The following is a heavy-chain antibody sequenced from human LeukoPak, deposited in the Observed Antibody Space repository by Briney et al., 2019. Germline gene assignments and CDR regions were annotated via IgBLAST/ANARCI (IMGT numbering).Heavy chain of an antibody. CDR2: INPSGGST. CDR1: GYTFTSYY. D-gene: IGHD6-13*01. J-gene: IGHJ4*02. Sequence: ASVKVSCKASGYTFTSYYMHWVRQAPGQGLEWMGIINPSGGSTSCAQKFQGRVTMTRDTSTSTVYMELSSLRSEDTAVYYCARDSGGIADDYWGQGTLVTVSS. CDR3: ARDSGGIADDY. V-gene: IGHV1-46*01.